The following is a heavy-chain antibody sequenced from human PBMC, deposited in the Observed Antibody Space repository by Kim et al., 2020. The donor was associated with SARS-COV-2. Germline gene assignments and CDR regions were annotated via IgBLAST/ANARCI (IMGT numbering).Heavy chain of an antibody. Sequence: GGSLRLSCAASRFTFSSYAMSWVRQAPGKGLEWVSAICGSGGSTYYADSVKGRFTISRDNSKNTLYLKMNSLRAEDTAVYYCANTWEKDPAWGAYYDFWRGYSVTATPPGNCFDPWGQGTLVTVSS. CDR1: RFTFSSYA. CDR3: ANTWEKDPAWGAYYDFWRGYSVTATPPGNCFDP. D-gene: IGHD3-3*01. J-gene: IGHJ5*02. CDR2: ICGSGGST. V-gene: IGHV3-23*01.